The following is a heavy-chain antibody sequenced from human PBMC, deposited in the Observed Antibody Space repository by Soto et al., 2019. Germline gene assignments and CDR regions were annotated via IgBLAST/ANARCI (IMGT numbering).Heavy chain of an antibody. D-gene: IGHD2-15*01. CDR2: INPSGGST. CDR1: GYTFTSYY. Sequence: ASVKVSCKASGYTFTSYYMHWVRLAPGQGLEWMGIINPSGGSTSYAQKFQERVTITRDMSTSTAYMELSSLRSEDTAVYYCAAVDCSGGSCYFGAFDIWGQGTMVTVSS. J-gene: IGHJ3*02. V-gene: IGHV1-46*01. CDR3: AAVDCSGGSCYFGAFDI.